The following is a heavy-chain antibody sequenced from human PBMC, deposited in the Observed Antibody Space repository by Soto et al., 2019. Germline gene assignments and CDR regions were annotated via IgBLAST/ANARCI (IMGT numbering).Heavy chain of an antibody. CDR3: ASLMDSSSSNWFDP. CDR1: GYTFTSYG. CDR2: ISAYNGNT. J-gene: IGHJ5*02. V-gene: IGHV1-18*01. Sequence: GASVKVSCKASGYTFTSYGISWVRQAPGQGLEWMGWISAYNGNTNYAQKLQGRVAMTTDTSTSTAYMELRSLRSDDTAVYYCASLMDSSSSNWFDPWGQGTLVTVSS. D-gene: IGHD6-6*01.